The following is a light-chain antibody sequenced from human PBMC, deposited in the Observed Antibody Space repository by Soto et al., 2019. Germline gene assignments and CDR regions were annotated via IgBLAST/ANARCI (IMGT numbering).Light chain of an antibody. CDR1: SSDIGSYNY. J-gene: IGLJ3*02. Sequence: QSVLTQPASVSGSPGQSITISCTGTSSDIGSYNYVSWYQQHPGKAPKLMIYEVNNRPSGVSDRFSGSKSDNTASLTISGLQADDEADYYCSSYTVSSTWVFGGGTQLTVL. V-gene: IGLV2-14*01. CDR3: SSYTVSSTWV. CDR2: EVN.